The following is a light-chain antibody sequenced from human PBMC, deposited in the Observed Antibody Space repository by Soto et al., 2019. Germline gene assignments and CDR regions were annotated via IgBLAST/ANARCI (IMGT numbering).Light chain of an antibody. J-gene: IGKJ5*01. CDR1: QSLSSN. CDR2: GAS. CDR3: QQYNNWPPAIT. V-gene: IGKV3-15*01. Sequence: EIVMTQSPATLSVSPGERATLSCRASQSLSSNLAWYQQKPGQAPRLLIYGASTRATGIPARFSGSGSGTEFTLTISSLQSEDFAVYYCQQYNNWPPAITFVQGTRLEIK.